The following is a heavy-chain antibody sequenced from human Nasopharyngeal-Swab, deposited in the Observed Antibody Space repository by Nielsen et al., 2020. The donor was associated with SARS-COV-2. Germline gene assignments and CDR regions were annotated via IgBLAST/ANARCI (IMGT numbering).Heavy chain of an antibody. D-gene: IGHD4-11*01. Sequence: SLKISCAASGFTYDDYAMHWVRQAPGKGLECVSGITWNGGAAYSDSVKGRFTISRDNARNSLYLQMNSLRADDTALYYCTKGRADYSNPSFDNWGQGTLVTVSS. V-gene: IGHV3-9*01. CDR1: GFTYDDYA. CDR3: TKGRADYSNPSFDN. J-gene: IGHJ4*02. CDR2: ITWNGGA.